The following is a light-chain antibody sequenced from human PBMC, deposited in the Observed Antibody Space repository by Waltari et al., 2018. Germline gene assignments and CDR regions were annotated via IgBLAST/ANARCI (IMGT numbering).Light chain of an antibody. J-gene: IGLJ2*01. CDR1: SSDVGNYKR. CDR2: AVS. Sequence: QSALTQPASVSGSPGQSITISCTGTSSDVGNYKRVSWYQQHPAKVPKLMIYAVSKRPAGVCGRFSGSESCDIASITIAGLQPSDEAEYFCSSYAGSSKVVFGGGTKVTVL. CDR3: SSYAGSSKVV. V-gene: IGLV2-23*02.